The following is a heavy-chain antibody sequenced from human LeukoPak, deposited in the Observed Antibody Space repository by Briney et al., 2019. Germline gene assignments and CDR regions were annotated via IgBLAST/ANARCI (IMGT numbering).Heavy chain of an antibody. J-gene: IGHJ4*02. CDR2: IYTTGST. CDR3: ARSNYDFWSGYSSPHFGSKDY. V-gene: IGHV4-4*07. D-gene: IGHD3-3*01. Sequence: SETLSLTCTVSGGSINNYYWSWIRQPAGKGLEWIGRIYTTGSTNYNPSLKSRVTISVDTSKNQFSLKLSSVTAADTAVYYCARSNYDFWSGYSSPHFGSKDYWGQGTLVTVSS. CDR1: GGSINNYY.